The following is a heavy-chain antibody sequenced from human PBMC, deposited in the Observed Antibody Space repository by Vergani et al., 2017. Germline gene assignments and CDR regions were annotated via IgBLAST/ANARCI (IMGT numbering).Heavy chain of an antibody. CDR1: GYTFTSYY. CDR2: IIPIFGTA. D-gene: IGHD3-22*01. V-gene: IGHV1-69*18. CDR3: ARDRDYYDSSGYRYYFDY. J-gene: IGHJ4*02. Sequence: QVQLVQSGAEVKKPGASVKVSCKASGYTFTSYYMHWVRQAPGQGLEWMGRIIPIFGTANYAQKFQGRVTITADESTSTAYMELSSLRSEDTAVYYCARDRDYYDSSGYRYYFDYWGQGTLVTVSS.